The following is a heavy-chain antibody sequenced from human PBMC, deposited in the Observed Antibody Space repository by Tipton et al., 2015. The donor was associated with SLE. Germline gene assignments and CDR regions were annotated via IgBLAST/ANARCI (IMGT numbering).Heavy chain of an antibody. CDR1: VGSISSGSYY. V-gene: IGHV4-61*02. J-gene: IGHJ3*02. CDR3: ARVGSSFGFDI. Sequence: TLSLTCTVSVGSISSGSYYWSWIRQPAGKGLEWIGRIYTSGSTNYNPSLKSRVTISVDTSKNQYSLKLSSVTAADTAVYYCARVGSSFGFDIWGQGTMVTVSS. D-gene: IGHD6-13*01. CDR2: IYTSGST.